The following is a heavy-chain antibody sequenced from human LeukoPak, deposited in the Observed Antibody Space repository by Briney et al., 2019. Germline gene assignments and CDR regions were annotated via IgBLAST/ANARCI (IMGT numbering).Heavy chain of an antibody. D-gene: IGHD2-2*01. CDR2: IIPIFGTA. J-gene: IGHJ4*02. Sequence: ASVKVSCKASGGTFSSYAISWVRQAPGQGLEWMGGIIPIFGTANYAQKFQGRVTITADESTSTAYMELSSLRSEDTAVYYCATDLASSTSIKSGYWGQGTLVTVSS. CDR3: ATDLASSTSIKSGY. V-gene: IGHV1-69*13. CDR1: GGTFSSYA.